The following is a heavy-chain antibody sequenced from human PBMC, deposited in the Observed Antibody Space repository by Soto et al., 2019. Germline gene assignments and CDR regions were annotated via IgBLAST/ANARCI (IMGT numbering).Heavy chain of an antibody. V-gene: IGHV1-18*01. D-gene: IGHD1-26*01. CDR3: EXXXQGDYYYGMDV. Sequence: ASVKVSCKASGYTFYSHSISWVRQAPGQGLEWMGWINADYGNTQYAQKFRGRVTMTTDTSTTTVYMELTNLRSDDTAVYYCEXXXQGDYYYGMDVWGQGTTVTVSS. J-gene: IGHJ6*02. CDR2: INADYGNT. CDR1: GYTFYSHS.